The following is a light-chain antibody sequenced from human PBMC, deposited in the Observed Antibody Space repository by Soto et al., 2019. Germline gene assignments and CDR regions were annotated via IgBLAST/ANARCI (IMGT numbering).Light chain of an antibody. CDR3: QQYGSSPPRT. CDR1: QSVSSSY. J-gene: IGKJ1*01. Sequence: PGERVTLSCRASQSVSSSYLTWYQQKPGQAPRLLIYGASTRATGIPARISGSGSGTDFTLTISSLQPEDFAVYYCQQYGSSPPRTFGQGTKVDIK. CDR2: GAS. V-gene: IGKV3-20*01.